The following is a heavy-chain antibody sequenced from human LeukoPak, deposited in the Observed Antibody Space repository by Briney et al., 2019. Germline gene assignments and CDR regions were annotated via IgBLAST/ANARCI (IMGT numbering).Heavy chain of an antibody. CDR1: GFTFSSYW. Sequence: PGGSLRLSCAASGFTFSSYWMSWVRQAPGKGLEWVANIKQDGSEKYYVDSVKGRFTISRDNAKNSLYLQMNSLRAEDTAVYYCARGPYYDSSGYSPSPYYFDYWGQGTLVTVSS. V-gene: IGHV3-7*01. CDR3: ARGPYYDSSGYSPSPYYFDY. D-gene: IGHD3-22*01. J-gene: IGHJ4*02. CDR2: IKQDGSEK.